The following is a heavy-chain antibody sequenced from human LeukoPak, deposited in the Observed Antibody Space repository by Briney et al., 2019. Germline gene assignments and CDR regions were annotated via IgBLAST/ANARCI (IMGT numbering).Heavy chain of an antibody. V-gene: IGHV3-30-3*01. CDR3: ARDLDGTMHDGDY. J-gene: IGHJ4*02. CDR1: GFTFSSYA. Sequence: GRSLRLSCAASGFTFSSYAMHWVRQAPGKGLEWVAVMSYDGSNKYYADSVKGRFTISRDNSKNTLYLQMNSLRAEDTAVYYCARDLDGTMHDGDYWGQGTLVTVSS. D-gene: IGHD1-14*01. CDR2: MSYDGSNK.